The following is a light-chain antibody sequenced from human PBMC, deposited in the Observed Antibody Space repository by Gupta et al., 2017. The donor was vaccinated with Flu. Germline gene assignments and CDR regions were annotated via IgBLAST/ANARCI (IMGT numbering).Light chain of an antibody. CDR1: SSNIVAGYD. Sequence: VTISCTGSSSNIVAGYDVHWYQQLPGTAPKLLIYANNNRPSGVPDRFSGSKSGTSASLAINGLQAEDEADYYCTACDSSLNGGVFGTGTKLTVL. V-gene: IGLV1-40*01. CDR2: ANN. J-gene: IGLJ3*02. CDR3: TACDSSLNGGV.